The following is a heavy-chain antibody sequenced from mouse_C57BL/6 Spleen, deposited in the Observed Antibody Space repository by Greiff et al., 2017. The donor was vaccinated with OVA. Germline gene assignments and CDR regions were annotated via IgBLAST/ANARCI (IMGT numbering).Heavy chain of an antibody. CDR2: INPNYGTT. D-gene: IGHD1-1*01. CDR3: AQIYYYGSPFDY. V-gene: IGHV1-39*01. CDR1: GYSFTDYN. J-gene: IGHJ2*01. Sequence: VQLQQSGPELVKPGASVKISCKASGYSFTDYNMNWVKQSNGKSLEWIGVINPNYGTTSYNEKFKSKATLTVDTSSSTAYMQLSSLTSEDSAVYYCAQIYYYGSPFDYWGQGTTLTVSS.